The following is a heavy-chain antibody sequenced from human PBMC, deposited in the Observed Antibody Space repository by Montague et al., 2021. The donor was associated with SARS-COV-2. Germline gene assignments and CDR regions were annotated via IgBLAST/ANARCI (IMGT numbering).Heavy chain of an antibody. J-gene: IGHJ4*02. Sequence: SETLSLTCTVSGGSISRYYWSWIRHSPGKGLEWIGNVFYSGSTNYNPSLKSRVTIFVDRSKNQFSLRLSSVTAADTAVYYCARVGSGEYFDYWGQGTLVTVSS. CDR2: VFYSGST. D-gene: IGHD3-10*01. V-gene: IGHV4-59*01. CDR3: ARVGSGEYFDY. CDR1: GGSISRYY.